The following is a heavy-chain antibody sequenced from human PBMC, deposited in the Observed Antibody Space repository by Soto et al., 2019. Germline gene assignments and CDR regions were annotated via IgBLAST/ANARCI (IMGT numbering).Heavy chain of an antibody. CDR1: GGSISSYY. CDR3: AAVGGAAAATDY. V-gene: IGHV4-59*01. Sequence: SETLSLTCTVSGGSISSYYWSWIRQPPGKGLEWIGHIYYSGSTSYNSSLKSRVTISVDTSKSQLSLKLSSVTAADTAVYYCAAVGGAAAATDYWGQGTLVTVSS. J-gene: IGHJ4*02. CDR2: IYYSGST. D-gene: IGHD6-13*01.